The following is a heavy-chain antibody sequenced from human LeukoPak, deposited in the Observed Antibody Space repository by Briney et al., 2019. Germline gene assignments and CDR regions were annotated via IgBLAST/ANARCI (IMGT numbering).Heavy chain of an antibody. D-gene: IGHD3-3*01. CDR2: ISYDGSNK. CDR3: AKNRATYFDFWSGSQDV. Sequence: PGGSLRLSCAASGFTFSSYGMHWVRQAPGKGLEWVAVISYDGSNKYYADSVKGRFTISRDNSKNTLYLQMNSLRAEDTAVYYCAKNRATYFDFWSGSQDVWGQGTTVTVSS. J-gene: IGHJ6*02. CDR1: GFTFSSYG. V-gene: IGHV3-30*18.